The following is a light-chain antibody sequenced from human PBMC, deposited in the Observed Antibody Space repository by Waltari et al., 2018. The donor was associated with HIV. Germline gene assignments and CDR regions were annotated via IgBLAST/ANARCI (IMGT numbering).Light chain of an antibody. J-gene: IGKJ2*01. CDR1: QSFNSN. Sequence: IVMTQSPATLSVSPGERATLSCRASQSFNSNLAWYQQKPGQAPRLLIYGASTRATGIPARFSGSGSGTEFTLTISSLQSEDFAVYYCQQYNNWPYTFGQGTKLEIK. CDR2: GAS. CDR3: QQYNNWPYT. V-gene: IGKV3-15*01.